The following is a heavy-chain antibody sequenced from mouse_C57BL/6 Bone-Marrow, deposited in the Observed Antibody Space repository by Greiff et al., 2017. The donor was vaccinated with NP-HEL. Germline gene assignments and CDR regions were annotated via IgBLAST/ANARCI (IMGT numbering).Heavy chain of an antibody. D-gene: IGHD1-1*01. CDR2: IRLKSDNYAT. V-gene: IGHV6-3*01. CDR3: TGGSSFYWYFDV. Sequence: EVQGVESGGGLVQPGGSMKLSCVASGFTFSNYWMNWVRQSPEKGLEWVAQIRLKSDNYATHYAESVKGRFTISRDDSKSSVYLQMNNLRAEDTGIYYCTGGSSFYWYFDVWGTGTTVTVSS. J-gene: IGHJ1*03. CDR1: GFTFSNYW.